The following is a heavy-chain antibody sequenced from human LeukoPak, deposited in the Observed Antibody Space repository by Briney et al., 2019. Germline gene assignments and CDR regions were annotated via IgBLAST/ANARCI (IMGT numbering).Heavy chain of an antibody. Sequence: ASVKVSCKASGYTFTSYGISWVRQAPGQGLEWMGWISAYNGNTNYAQKLQGRVTMTTDTSTSTAYMELRSLRSDDTAVYYCARVRGGSHVLGYCSSTSCYEVDYWGQGTLVTVSS. J-gene: IGHJ4*02. V-gene: IGHV1-18*01. CDR1: GYTFTSYG. CDR2: ISAYNGNT. D-gene: IGHD2-2*01. CDR3: ARVRGGSHVLGYCSSTSCYEVDY.